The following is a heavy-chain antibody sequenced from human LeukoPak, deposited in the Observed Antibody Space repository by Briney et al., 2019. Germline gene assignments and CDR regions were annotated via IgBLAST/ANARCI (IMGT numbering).Heavy chain of an antibody. CDR1: GFAFSTYW. Sequence: SGGSLRLSCAASGFAFSTYWMDWVRQAPGKGLEWVGNINQDGSVKHYVDSVRGRFTISRDNSKNTLYLQMNSLRAEDTAVYYCAKDQLRYFDWLLYTFDYWGQGTLVTVSS. V-gene: IGHV3-7*03. J-gene: IGHJ4*02. CDR3: AKDQLRYFDWLLYTFDY. CDR2: INQDGSVK. D-gene: IGHD3-9*01.